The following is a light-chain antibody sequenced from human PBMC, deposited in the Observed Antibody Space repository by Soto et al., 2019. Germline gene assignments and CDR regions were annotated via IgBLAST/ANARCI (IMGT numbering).Light chain of an antibody. CDR2: LNNDGSH. Sequence: QPVLTQSPSASASLGASVKLTCTLSSGHSSYAIAWHQQQPEKGPRYLMKLNNDGSHSKGDGIPDRFSGSSSGAERYLTISSLQSEDEADYYCQTWGTGIWVFGGGTQLTVL. V-gene: IGLV4-69*01. J-gene: IGLJ3*02. CDR3: QTWGTGIWV. CDR1: SGHSSYA.